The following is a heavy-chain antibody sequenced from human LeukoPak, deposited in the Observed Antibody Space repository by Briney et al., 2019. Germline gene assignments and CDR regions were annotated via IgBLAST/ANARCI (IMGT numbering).Heavy chain of an antibody. D-gene: IGHD1-26*01. CDR2: IYYSGST. Sequence: AETLSLTCTVSGRSISSYYWIWIRQPPGKGLEWIGYIYYSGSTNYNPPLKSRVTISVTTPKNQFSLKLSSVNAADTAVYYCASSDYSGSYFFDYSGQGTLVTVSS. V-gene: IGHV4-59*08. CDR1: GRSISSYY. J-gene: IGHJ4*02. CDR3: ASSDYSGSYFFDY.